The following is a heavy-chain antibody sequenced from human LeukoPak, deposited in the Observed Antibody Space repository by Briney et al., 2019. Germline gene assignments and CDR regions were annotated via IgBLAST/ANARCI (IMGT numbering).Heavy chain of an antibody. Sequence: PGGSLRLSCAASGFTFSNYAMSWVRQAPGKGLEWVSGISGSGGNTYYADSVKGRFTISRDNSKNTLYLQMNSLRAEDTAVYYCAKDYSSGWYGYFDYWGQGTLVTVSS. CDR1: GFTFSNYA. CDR3: AKDYSSGWYGYFDY. D-gene: IGHD6-19*01. CDR2: ISGSGGNT. V-gene: IGHV3-23*01. J-gene: IGHJ4*02.